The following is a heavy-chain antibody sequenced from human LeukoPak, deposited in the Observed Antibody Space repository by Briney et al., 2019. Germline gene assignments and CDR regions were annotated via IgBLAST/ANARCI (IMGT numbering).Heavy chain of an antibody. CDR2: ISNSGGST. J-gene: IGHJ4*02. CDR1: GFTFSSYA. D-gene: IGHD6-6*01. V-gene: IGHV3-23*01. Sequence: GSLRLSCAASGFTFSSYAMNWVRQAPGKGLEWVSGISNSGGSTYYADSVKGRFTISRDNSKNTLYLQMNSLRAEDTAVYYCAKETSSSFDYWGQATLVTVTS. CDR3: AKETSSSFDY.